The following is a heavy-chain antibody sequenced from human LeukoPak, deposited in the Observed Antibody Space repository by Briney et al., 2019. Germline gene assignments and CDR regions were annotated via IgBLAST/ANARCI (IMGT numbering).Heavy chain of an antibody. CDR3: ARGKNYYDIPRGFQH. D-gene: IGHD3-22*01. CDR1: GYSISSGYY. V-gene: IGHV4-38-2*02. CDR2: IYHSGST. Sequence: PSETLSLTCTVSGYSISSGYYWGWIRQPPGKGLEWIGSIYHSGSTYYNPSLKSRVTISVDTSKNQFSLKLSSVTAADTAVYYCARGKNYYDIPRGFQHWGQGTLVTVSS. J-gene: IGHJ1*01.